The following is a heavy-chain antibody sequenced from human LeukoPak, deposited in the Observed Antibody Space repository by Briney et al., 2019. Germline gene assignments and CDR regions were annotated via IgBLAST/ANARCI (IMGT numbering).Heavy chain of an antibody. CDR2: ISDSGGST. CDR1: GFTFSISA. Sequence: QSGGSLRLSCAASGFTFSISAMSWVRQAPGKGLEWVSGISDSGGSTFYADSVKGRFIISRDNAKDSLYLQMNSLRVEDTAVYYCLRGDRRDYWGQGTLVTVSS. J-gene: IGHJ4*02. CDR3: LRGDRRDY. V-gene: IGHV3-23*01.